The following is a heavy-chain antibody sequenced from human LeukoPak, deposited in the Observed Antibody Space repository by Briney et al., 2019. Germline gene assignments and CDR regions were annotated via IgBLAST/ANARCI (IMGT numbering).Heavy chain of an antibody. Sequence: ASVKVSCKASGYTFTGYYMHWVRQAPGQGLEWMGWINPNSGGTNYAQKFQGWVTMTRDTSISTAYMELSRLRSDDTAVYYCARGRDYYDSSGYYLYWGQGTLVTVSS. V-gene: IGHV1-2*04. CDR3: ARGRDYYDSSGYYLY. CDR1: GYTFTGYY. J-gene: IGHJ4*02. D-gene: IGHD3-22*01. CDR2: INPNSGGT.